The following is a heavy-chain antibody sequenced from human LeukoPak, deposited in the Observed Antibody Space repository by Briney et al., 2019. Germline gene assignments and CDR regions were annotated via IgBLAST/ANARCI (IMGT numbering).Heavy chain of an antibody. D-gene: IGHD4-23*01. Sequence: GGSLRLPCAASGLTFSSYWMSWVRQAPGKGLEWVANIKQDGSEKYYVDSVKGRFTISRDNAKNTLYLQMNSLRAEDTAVYYCARSHYGGNSGSVGYWGQGTLVTVSS. CDR1: GLTFSSYW. CDR2: IKQDGSEK. V-gene: IGHV3-7*01. J-gene: IGHJ4*02. CDR3: ARSHYGGNSGSVGY.